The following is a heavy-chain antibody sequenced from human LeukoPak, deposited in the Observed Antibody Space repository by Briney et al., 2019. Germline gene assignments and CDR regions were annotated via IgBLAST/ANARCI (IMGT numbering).Heavy chain of an antibody. Sequence: PSETLSLTCTVSGGSISSGSCYWSWIQQPAGKGLEWIGRIYTSGSTNYNPSLKSRVTISVDTSKNQFSLKLSSVTAADTAVYYCARWSAVPAAMDDYWGQGTLVTVSS. CDR1: GGSISSGSCY. CDR3: ARWSAVPAAMDDY. CDR2: IYTSGST. J-gene: IGHJ4*02. D-gene: IGHD2-2*01. V-gene: IGHV4-61*02.